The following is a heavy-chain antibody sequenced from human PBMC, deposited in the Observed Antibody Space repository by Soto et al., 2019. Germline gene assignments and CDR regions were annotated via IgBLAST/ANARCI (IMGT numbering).Heavy chain of an antibody. J-gene: IGHJ4*02. Sequence: GXSXKVSFKASGGTXISYAMRWVRQAPGQGLEWMGGIIPIFGTANYAQKFQGRVTITADKSTSTAYMELRSLRSEDTAVYYCAREGVATYDYWGQGTLGTVSS. CDR1: GGTXISYA. CDR2: IIPIFGTA. V-gene: IGHV1-69*06. CDR3: AREGVATYDY. D-gene: IGHD5-12*01.